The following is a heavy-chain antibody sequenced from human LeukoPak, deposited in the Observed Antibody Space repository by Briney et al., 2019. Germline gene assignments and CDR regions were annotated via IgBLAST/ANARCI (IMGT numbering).Heavy chain of an antibody. CDR3: AKERQWGNVRAIVLWFDP. CDR2: IRYDGSNK. Sequence: GGSLRLSCAASGFTFSSYGMHWVRQAPGKGLEWVAFIRYDGSNKYYADSVKGRFTISRDNSKNTLYLQMNSLRAEDTAVYYCAKERQWGNVRAIVLWFDPWGQGTLVTVSS. J-gene: IGHJ5*02. V-gene: IGHV3-30*02. D-gene: IGHD3-16*01. CDR1: GFTFSSYG.